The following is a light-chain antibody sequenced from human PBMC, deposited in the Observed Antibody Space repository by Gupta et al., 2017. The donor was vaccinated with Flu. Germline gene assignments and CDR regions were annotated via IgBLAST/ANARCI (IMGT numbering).Light chain of an antibody. CDR1: QSISSY. Sequence: DIQMTQSPSSLSASVGDRVTITCRASQSISSYLNWYQQKPGKAPKLLIYAASSLQSGFPSRFRGSGSGTDFTLTISSLQPEDFATYYCQQSYSTPPMYTFGQGTKLEIK. V-gene: IGKV1-39*01. CDR2: AAS. CDR3: QQSYSTPPMYT. J-gene: IGKJ2*01.